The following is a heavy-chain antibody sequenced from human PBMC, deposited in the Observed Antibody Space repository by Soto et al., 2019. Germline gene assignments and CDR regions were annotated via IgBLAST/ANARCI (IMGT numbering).Heavy chain of an antibody. D-gene: IGHD6-13*01. V-gene: IGHV4-59*01. CDR1: GGSISSYY. J-gene: IGHJ4*02. CDR3: ASHSSHWPFFDF. Sequence: QVQLQESGPGLVKPSETLSLTCTVSGGSISSYYWSWIRQPPGKGLEWIGYIYYTGLSTPNPSLNSRVTMSVDTSKNQFALKLSSVNAADTAVYYCASHSSHWPFFDFWGQGTLVTVSS. CDR2: IYYTGLS.